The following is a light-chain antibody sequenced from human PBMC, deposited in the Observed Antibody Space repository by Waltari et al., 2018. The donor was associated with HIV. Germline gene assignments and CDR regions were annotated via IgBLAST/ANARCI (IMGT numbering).Light chain of an antibody. CDR2: GAS. CDR3: QQYDDWPPFT. V-gene: IGKV3-15*01. Sequence: DIVMTQSPAILSVSPGESVTLSCRASQSGRTSLAWYQQKPGQAPRLRIYGASTRATGIPARFSGSGSGTEFTLTISSLQSEDSAVYHCQQYDDWPPFTFGQGTKLEIK. CDR1: QSGRTS. J-gene: IGKJ2*01.